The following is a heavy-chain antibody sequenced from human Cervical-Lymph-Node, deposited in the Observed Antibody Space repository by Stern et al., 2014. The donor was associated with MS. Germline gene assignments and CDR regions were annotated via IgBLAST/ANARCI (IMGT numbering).Heavy chain of an antibody. CDR1: GGTFSNCV. J-gene: IGHJ4*02. Sequence: QLVESGAEIVKPESSVRLSCKASGGTFSNCVSWVRQAPGGGVEWMGNIIPVFAKNNSAERLQGKITITTAQAQPKTSLVLRRVTPADTAVYYGARERAAANGFDYWGQGTLVTVSS. V-gene: IGHV1-69*05. D-gene: IGHD6-13*01. CDR2: IIPVFAKN. CDR3: ARERAAANGFDY.